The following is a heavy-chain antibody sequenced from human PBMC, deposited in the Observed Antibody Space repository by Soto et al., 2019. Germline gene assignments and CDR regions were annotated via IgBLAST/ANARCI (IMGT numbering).Heavy chain of an antibody. V-gene: IGHV4-34*01. J-gene: IGHJ6*02. CDR1: GGSFSGYY. CDR2: INHSGST. Sequence: PSETLSLTCAVYGGSFSGYYWSWIRQPPGKGLEWIGEINHSGSTNYNPSLKSRVTISVDTSKNQFSLKLSSVTAADTAVYYCARGDVVPAADYYYYYGMDVWGQGTTVTVS. D-gene: IGHD2-2*01. CDR3: ARGDVVPAADYYYYYGMDV.